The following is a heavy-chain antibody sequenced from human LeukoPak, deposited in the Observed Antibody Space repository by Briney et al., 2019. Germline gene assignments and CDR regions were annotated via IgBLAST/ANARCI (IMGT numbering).Heavy chain of an antibody. D-gene: IGHD6-25*01. CDR2: IYYTGST. Sequence: PSETLSLTCTVSGGSISSYYRSWIRQPPGKGLEWIGYIYYTGSTYYNPSLRSRVTISVDTSKNQFSLRLISVTAADTAMYYCARSRGNLYFQHWGQGTLVTVSS. V-gene: IGHV4-59*01. CDR1: GGSISSYY. CDR3: ARSRGNLYFQH. J-gene: IGHJ1*01.